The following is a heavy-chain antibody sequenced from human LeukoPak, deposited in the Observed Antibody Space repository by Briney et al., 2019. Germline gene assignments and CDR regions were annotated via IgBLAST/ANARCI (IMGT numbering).Heavy chain of an antibody. CDR2: INHSGST. D-gene: IGHD4-11*01. CDR1: GGSFSGYY. J-gene: IGHJ4*02. CDR3: ARSPRDYSNYFPYFDY. V-gene: IGHV4-34*01. Sequence: SETLSLTCAVYGGSFSGYYWSWIRQPPGKGLEWIGEINHSGSTNYNPSLKSRVTISVDTSKNQFSLKLSSVTAADTAVYYCARSPRDYSNYFPYFDYWRQGTLVTVSS.